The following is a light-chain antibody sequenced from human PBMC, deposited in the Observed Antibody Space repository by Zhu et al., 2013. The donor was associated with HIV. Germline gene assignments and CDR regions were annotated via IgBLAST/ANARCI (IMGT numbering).Light chain of an antibody. CDR1: NIGSKS. J-gene: IGLJ3*02. CDR3: CSYAGSYTLV. V-gene: IGLV3-21*03. CDR2: DDA. Sequence: SYELTQPPSVSVAPGKTAIITCGGNNIGSKSVHWYQQKPGHAPVLVVYDDAVRPSGIPERFSGSNSGNTATLTVSGLQAEDEADYYCCSYAGSYTLVFGGGTKLTVL.